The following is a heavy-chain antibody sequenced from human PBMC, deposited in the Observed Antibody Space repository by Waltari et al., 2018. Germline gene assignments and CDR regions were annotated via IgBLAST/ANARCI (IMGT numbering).Heavy chain of an antibody. J-gene: IGHJ6*02. CDR2: ISSSSSYI. Sequence: EVQLVESGGGLVKPGGSLRLSCAASGFTFSSYSMNWVRQAPGKGLEWVSSISSSSSYIDYADAVKGRFTISRDNAKNSLYLQMNSLRAEDTAVYYCARESSSGWYYGMDVWGQGTTVTVSS. D-gene: IGHD6-19*01. V-gene: IGHV3-21*01. CDR3: ARESSSGWYYGMDV. CDR1: GFTFSSYS.